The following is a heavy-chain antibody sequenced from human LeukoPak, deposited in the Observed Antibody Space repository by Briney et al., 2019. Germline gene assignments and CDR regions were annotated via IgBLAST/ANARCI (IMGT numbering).Heavy chain of an antibody. CDR3: ARIEYSSSSCDY. CDR2: IYYSGST. CDR1: GGSISSSSYY. J-gene: IGHJ4*02. D-gene: IGHD6-6*01. V-gene: IGHV4-39*01. Sequence: SETLSLTCTVSGGSISSSSYYWGWIRQPPGKGLEWIVRIYYSGSTYYNPSLKSQVTISVDTSKNQFSLKLSSVTAADTAVYYCARIEYSSSSCDYWGQGTLVTVSS.